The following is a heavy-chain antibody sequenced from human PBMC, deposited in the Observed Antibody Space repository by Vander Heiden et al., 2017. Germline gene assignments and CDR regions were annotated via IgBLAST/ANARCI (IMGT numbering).Heavy chain of an antibody. J-gene: IGHJ3*02. D-gene: IGHD1-26*01. CDR2: IKSKAEGGAT. CDR1: GFTFTNAW. V-gene: IGHV3-15*07. Sequence: EVQLVESGGGLVKPGGSLRLSCAVPGFTFTNAWMNWVRQAPRKGLEWVGRIKSKAEGGATDYAAPVKGRFTISRDDSENTVYLQMNSLKSEDTAVYYCTTGGSYSAFDIWGQGTMVTVSS. CDR3: TTGGSYSAFDI.